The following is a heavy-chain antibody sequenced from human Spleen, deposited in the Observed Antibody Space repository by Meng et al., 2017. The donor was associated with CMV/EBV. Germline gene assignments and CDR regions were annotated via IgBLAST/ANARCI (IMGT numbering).Heavy chain of an antibody. Sequence: SVKVSCKASGGTFSSYAISWVRQAPGQGLEWMGGIIPIFGTANYAQKFQGRVTITTDESTSTAYMELSSLRSDDTAVYYCARDKVCSSISCDNDYYYGMDVWGQGTTVTVSS. D-gene: IGHD2-2*02. CDR1: GGTFSSYA. V-gene: IGHV1-69*05. J-gene: IGHJ6*02. CDR3: ARDKVCSSISCDNDYYYGMDV. CDR2: IIPIFGTA.